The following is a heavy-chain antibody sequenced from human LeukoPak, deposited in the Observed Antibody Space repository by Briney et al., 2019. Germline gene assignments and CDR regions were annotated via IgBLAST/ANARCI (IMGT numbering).Heavy chain of an antibody. J-gene: IGHJ6*02. CDR3: ASAPYYYGSGSYYGMDV. CDR2: INPSGGST. D-gene: IGHD3-10*01. V-gene: IGHV1-46*01. Sequence: GASVKVSCKASGYTFTSYYMHWVRQAPGQGLEWMGIINPSGGSTSYAQKFQGRVTMTRDTSTSTVYMELSSLRSEDTAVYCCASAPYYYGSGSYYGMDVWGQGTTVTVSS. CDR1: GYTFTSYY.